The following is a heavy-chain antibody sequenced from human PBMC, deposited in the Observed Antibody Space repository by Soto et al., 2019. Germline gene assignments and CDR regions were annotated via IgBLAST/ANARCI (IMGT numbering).Heavy chain of an antibody. J-gene: IGHJ6*02. Sequence: GSGPTLVNPTQPLTLTCTFSGFSLSTSGMCVSWIRQPPGKALEWLALIDWDDDKYYSTSLKTRLTISKDTSKNQVVLTMTNMDPVDTATYYFARIPADYDILTGYYFYGMDVWGQGTTVTVSS. D-gene: IGHD3-9*01. CDR2: IDWDDDK. V-gene: IGHV2-70*01. CDR3: ARIPADYDILTGYYFYGMDV. CDR1: GFSLSTSGMC.